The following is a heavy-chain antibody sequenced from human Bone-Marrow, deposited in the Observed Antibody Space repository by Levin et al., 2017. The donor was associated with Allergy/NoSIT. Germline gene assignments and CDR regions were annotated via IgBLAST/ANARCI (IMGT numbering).Heavy chain of an antibody. J-gene: IGHJ5*02. CDR2: IFHTGST. CDR3: ARSFTMLRGGFDP. D-gene: IGHD3-10*01. V-gene: IGHV4-30-2*01. Sequence: SQTLSLTCALSCGSISSGGSSWSWIRQPPGKGLEWIGYIFHTGSTYYNSSLKSRVTISVDRSKNQFSLKLTSVTAADTAVYYCARSFTMLRGGFDPWGQGILVTVSS. CDR1: CGSISSGGSS.